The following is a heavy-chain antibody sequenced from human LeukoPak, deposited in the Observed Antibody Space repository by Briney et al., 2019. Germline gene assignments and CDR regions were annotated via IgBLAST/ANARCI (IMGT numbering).Heavy chain of an antibody. D-gene: IGHD2-21*01. Sequence: PAGGSLRLSCAASGFTFSSYAMSWVRQAPGKGLEWVSGISGSGGNTYYADSVKGRFTLSRDNSKNTLYLHMNSLRAEDTAVYYCVRPGGHWSSSPFDYWGQGTLVTVSS. CDR3: VRPGGHWSSSPFDY. CDR2: ISGSGGNT. V-gene: IGHV3-23*01. CDR1: GFTFSSYA. J-gene: IGHJ4*02.